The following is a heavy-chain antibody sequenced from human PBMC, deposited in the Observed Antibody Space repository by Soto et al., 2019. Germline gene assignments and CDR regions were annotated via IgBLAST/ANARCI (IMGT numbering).Heavy chain of an antibody. D-gene: IGHD3-10*01. CDR3: ARCFYGWGNYPYYYYGMDV. J-gene: IGHJ6*02. CDR1: GFSISSSHW. V-gene: IGHV4-28*01. CDR2: IYYNGNT. Sequence: PSETLSLTCAVSGFSISSSHWWGWIRQPPGKGLEWIGYIYYNGNTDYNPSLKSRVTMSVDTSKNHFSLKLSSVTAVDTAVYYCARCFYGWGNYPYYYYGMDVWGHGTTVTVSS.